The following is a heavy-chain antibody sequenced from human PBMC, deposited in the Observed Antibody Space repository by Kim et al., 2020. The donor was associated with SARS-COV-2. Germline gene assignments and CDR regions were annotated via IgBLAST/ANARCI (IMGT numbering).Heavy chain of an antibody. J-gene: IGHJ4*02. Sequence: GGSLRLSCAASGFTFSSYAMSWVRQAPGKGLEWVSAISGSGGSTYYADSVKGRFTISRDNSKNTLYLQMNSLRAEDTAVYYCAKGRRIIAAAGTPFDYWGQGTLVTVSS. D-gene: IGHD6-13*01. CDR1: GFTFSSYA. V-gene: IGHV3-23*01. CDR2: ISGSGGST. CDR3: AKGRRIIAAAGTPFDY.